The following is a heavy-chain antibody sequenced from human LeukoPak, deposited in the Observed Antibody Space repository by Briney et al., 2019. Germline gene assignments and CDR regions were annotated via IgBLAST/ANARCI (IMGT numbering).Heavy chain of an antibody. CDR3: ATTKQWQLGRFEY. D-gene: IGHD6-19*01. Sequence: ASVKVSCKASGYTFTGYYMHWVRQAPGQGLEWMGWINPSSGGTHYARNFQGRVTMTRDTSITTAYMEVSSLTSDDTAMYFCATTKQWQLGRFEYWGQGTLVTVSS. J-gene: IGHJ4*02. V-gene: IGHV1-2*02. CDR2: INPSSGGT. CDR1: GYTFTGYY.